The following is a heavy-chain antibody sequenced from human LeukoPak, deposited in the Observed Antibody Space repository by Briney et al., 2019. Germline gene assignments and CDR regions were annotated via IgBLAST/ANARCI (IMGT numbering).Heavy chain of an antibody. D-gene: IGHD3-22*01. CDR2: ISSNGGST. V-gene: IGHV3-64D*06. CDR1: GFTFSSYA. J-gene: IGHJ5*02. Sequence: GGSLRLSCSASGFTFSSYAMHWVRQAPGKGLEYVSAISSNGGSTYYADSVKGRFTISRDNSKNTLYLQMSSLRAEDTAVYYCAPSPYYYGSSGYSAWGQGTLVTVSS. CDR3: APSPYYYGSSGYSA.